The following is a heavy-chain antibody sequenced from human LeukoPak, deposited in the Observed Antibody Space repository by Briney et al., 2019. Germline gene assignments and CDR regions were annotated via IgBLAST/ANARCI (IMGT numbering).Heavy chain of an antibody. CDR3: VKSGGYGLIDY. CDR2: IYYTGST. V-gene: IGHV4-39*01. J-gene: IGHJ4*02. D-gene: IGHD6-19*01. CDR1: GGSISGSGYY. Sequence: SETLSLTCTVSGGSISGSGYYLGWTRQPPGKGLEWIGNIYYTGSTYYNASLQSRVTISIDMSKNQFSLRLSSVTAADTAMYYCVKSGGYGLIDYWGQGTLVTVSS.